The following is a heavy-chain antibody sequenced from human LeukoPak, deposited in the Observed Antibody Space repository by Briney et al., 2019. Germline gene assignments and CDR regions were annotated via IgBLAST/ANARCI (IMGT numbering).Heavy chain of an antibody. D-gene: IGHD2-8*01. Sequence: GGSLRLSCAASGFTFGDYYLSWTRQAPGKGLEWVSYISSSGSTIYYADSVKGRFTISRDDAKNSLYLQVNSLRADDTAVYYCARDRMGPFDYWGQGTPVTVSS. CDR3: ARDRMGPFDY. V-gene: IGHV3-11*04. CDR2: ISSSGSTI. J-gene: IGHJ4*02. CDR1: GFTFGDYY.